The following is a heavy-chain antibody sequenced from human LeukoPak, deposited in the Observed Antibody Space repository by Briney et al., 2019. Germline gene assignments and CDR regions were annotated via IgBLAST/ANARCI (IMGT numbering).Heavy chain of an antibody. J-gene: IGHJ3*02. CDR2: ISSSSSYI. CDR3: ARDPVDTAITRAFDI. Sequence: GGSLRLSCAASGFTFSSYSMNWVRQAPGKGLEWVSSISSSSSYIYYAYSVKGRFTISRDNAKNSLYLQMNSLRAEDTAVYYCARDPVDTAITRAFDIWGQGTMVTVSS. D-gene: IGHD5-18*01. CDR1: GFTFSSYS. V-gene: IGHV3-21*01.